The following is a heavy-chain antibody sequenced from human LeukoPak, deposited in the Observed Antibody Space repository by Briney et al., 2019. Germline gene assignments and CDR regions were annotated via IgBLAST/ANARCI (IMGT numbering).Heavy chain of an antibody. CDR1: GGSISSYY. CDR2: IYYIGST. J-gene: IGHJ4*02. Sequence: SETLSLTCTVSGGSISSYYWSWIRQPPGKRLEWIGYIYYIGSTNYNPSLNNRVTISIDRSRNQFSLKLNSVTPADTAVYYCARAPQDGSNWSHYFDHWGRGALVTVSS. D-gene: IGHD6-13*01. V-gene: IGHV4-59*01. CDR3: ARAPQDGSNWSHYFDH.